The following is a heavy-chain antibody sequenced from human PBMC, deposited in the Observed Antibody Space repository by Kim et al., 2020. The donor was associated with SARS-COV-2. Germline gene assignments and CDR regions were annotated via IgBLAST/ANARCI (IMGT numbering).Heavy chain of an antibody. J-gene: IGHJ3*02. CDR1: GGSISSYY. Sequence: SETLSLTCTVSGGSISSYYWSWIRQPPGKGLEWIGYIYYSGSTNYNPSLKSRVTISVDTSTNQFSLKLSSVTAADTAVYYCARDYHDILTGYFPGAFDIWGQGTMVTVSS. CDR3: ARDYHDILTGYFPGAFDI. V-gene: IGHV4-59*13. CDR2: IYYSGST. D-gene: IGHD3-9*01.